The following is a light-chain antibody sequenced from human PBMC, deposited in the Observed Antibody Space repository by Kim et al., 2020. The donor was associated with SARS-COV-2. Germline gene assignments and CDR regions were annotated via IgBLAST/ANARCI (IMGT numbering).Light chain of an antibody. CDR1: KDISNY. J-gene: IGKJ4*01. CDR3: QQYDNLPLT. CDR2: DAS. Sequence: GDRVTITCQASKDISNYLTWHQQKPGKAPKVLIYDASTLETGVPSRFSGGGSGTDFTFTIASLQPEDVATYYCQQYDNLPLTFGVGTKV. V-gene: IGKV1-33*01.